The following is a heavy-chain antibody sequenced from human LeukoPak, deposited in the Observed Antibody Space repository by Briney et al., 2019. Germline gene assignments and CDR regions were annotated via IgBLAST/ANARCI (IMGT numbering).Heavy chain of an antibody. CDR2: MNPNSGNT. CDR3: ARASTRRDGYNLLY. D-gene: IGHD5-24*01. CDR1: GYTFTSYD. V-gene: IGHV1-8*01. Sequence: ASVKVPCKASGYTFTSYDINWVRQATGQGLEWMGWMNPNSGNTGYAQKFQGRVTMTRNTSISTAYMELSSLRSEDTAVYYCARASTRRDGYNLLYWGQGTLVTVSS. J-gene: IGHJ4*02.